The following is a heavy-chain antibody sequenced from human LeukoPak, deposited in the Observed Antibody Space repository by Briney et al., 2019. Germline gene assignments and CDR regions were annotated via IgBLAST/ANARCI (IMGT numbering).Heavy chain of an antibody. CDR3: ASGGPTEIWFDP. D-gene: IGHD3-3*01. CDR1: GFTFSNYA. J-gene: IGHJ5*02. Sequence: GGSLRLSCAASGFTFSNYAMHWVRQAPGKGLEWVAVISYDGSNKYYADSVRGRFTISRDNSKNTLYLQMNSLRAEDTAVYYCASGGPTEIWFDPWGQGTLVTVSS. CDR2: ISYDGSNK. V-gene: IGHV3-30-3*01.